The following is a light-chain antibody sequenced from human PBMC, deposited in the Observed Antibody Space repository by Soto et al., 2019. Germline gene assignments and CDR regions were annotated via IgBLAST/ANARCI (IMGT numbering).Light chain of an antibody. Sequence: DIQLTQSPSFLSASVGDRVTITCRASQGISSYLAWYQQKPGKAPKLLIYAASTLQSGVPSRFNGSGSGTEFTLAISSLQPEDFATYYCQQRNSYPLTFGGGPKVEIK. CDR1: QGISSY. CDR2: AAS. J-gene: IGKJ4*01. V-gene: IGKV1-9*01. CDR3: QQRNSYPLT.